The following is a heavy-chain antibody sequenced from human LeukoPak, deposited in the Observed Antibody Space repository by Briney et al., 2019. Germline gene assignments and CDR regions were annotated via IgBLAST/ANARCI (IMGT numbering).Heavy chain of an antibody. D-gene: IGHD2-15*01. CDR3: AKDRERVVAATAPDY. V-gene: IGHV3-30*04. CDR2: ISYDGSNK. J-gene: IGHJ4*02. CDR1: GFTFGSYT. Sequence: PGGSLRLSCAASGFTFGSYTMHWVRQAPGKGLEWVAVISYDGSNKYYADSVKGRFTISRDNSKNTLYLQMNSLRAEDTAVYYCAKDRERVVAATAPDYWGQGTLVTVSS.